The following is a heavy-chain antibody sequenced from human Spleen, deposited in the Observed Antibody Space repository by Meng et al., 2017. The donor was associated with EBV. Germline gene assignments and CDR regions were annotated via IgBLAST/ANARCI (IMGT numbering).Heavy chain of an antibody. CDR1: VGTFSSYT. D-gene: IGHD6-19*01. J-gene: IGHJ5*02. V-gene: IGHV1-69*06. Sequence: QLHLVQTGAEVKKXXFSIKVSCKASVGTFSSYTFSWVRQASGQGLEWMAGISPISGTTRYAQKFEDRVTISAEKYTTTVYMELSSLRSEDTAVYYCASLREYSSGSTSWGPGTLVTVSS. CDR3: ASLREYSSGSTS. CDR2: ISPISGTT.